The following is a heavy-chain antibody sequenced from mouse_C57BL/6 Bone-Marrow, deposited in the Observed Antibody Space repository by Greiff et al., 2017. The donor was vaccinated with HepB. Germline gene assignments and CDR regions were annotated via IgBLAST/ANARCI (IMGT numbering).Heavy chain of an antibody. D-gene: IGHD1-1*01. Sequence: QVHVKQSGAELVKPGASVKMSCKASGYTFTSYWITWVKQRPGQGLEWIGDIYPGSGSTNYNEKFKSKATLTVDTSSSTAYMQLSSLTSEDSAVYYCARAYGDVWGTGTTVTVSS. J-gene: IGHJ1*03. CDR1: GYTFTSYW. CDR2: IYPGSGST. V-gene: IGHV1-55*01. CDR3: ARAYGDV.